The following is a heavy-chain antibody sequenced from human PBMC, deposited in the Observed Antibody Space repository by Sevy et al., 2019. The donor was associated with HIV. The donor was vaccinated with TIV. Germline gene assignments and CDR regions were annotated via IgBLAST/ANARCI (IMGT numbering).Heavy chain of an antibody. CDR2: IRQDGNEI. J-gene: IGHJ4*02. CDR3: ARRYFDL. V-gene: IGHV3-7*01. Sequence: GGSLRLSCVASGFTFDTYWMQWVRQAPGQGLEWVANIRQDGNEIYYADSVKCRFTISMDNAKESVYLQMSNFRVEDTGICYCARRYFDLWGQGTLVTVSS. CDR1: GFTFDTYW.